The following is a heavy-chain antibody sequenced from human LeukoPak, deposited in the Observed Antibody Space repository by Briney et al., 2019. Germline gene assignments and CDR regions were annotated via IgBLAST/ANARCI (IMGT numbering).Heavy chain of an antibody. CDR3: ARLGPVEMSTGRAFDI. Sequence: SETLSLTCTVSGGSISPYYWSWIRQPPGKGLEWIGVIYYSGSTNYNPSLKSRVTISVDTSKNHFSLKLSSLTAADTAVYYCARLGPVEMSTGRAFDIWGQGTMVTVSS. J-gene: IGHJ3*02. D-gene: IGHD5-24*01. CDR1: GGSISPYY. CDR2: IYYSGST. V-gene: IGHV4-59*08.